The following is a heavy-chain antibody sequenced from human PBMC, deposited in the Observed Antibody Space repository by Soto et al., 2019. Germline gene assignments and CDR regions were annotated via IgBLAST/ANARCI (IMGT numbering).Heavy chain of an antibody. CDR2: ISSSSSYI. CDR3: AREPGIAMAGTNY. D-gene: IGHD6-19*01. J-gene: IGHJ4*02. CDR1: GFTFSSYS. Sequence: LSLTCAASGFTFSSYSMNWVRQAPGKGLEWVSSISSSSSYIYYADSVKGRFTISRDNAKDSLYLPMDSLKAEDTAVYYCAREPGIAMAGTNYWGQGTLVTVSS. V-gene: IGHV3-21*01.